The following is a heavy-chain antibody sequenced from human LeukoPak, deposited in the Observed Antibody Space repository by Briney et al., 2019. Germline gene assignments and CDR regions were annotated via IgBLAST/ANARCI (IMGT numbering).Heavy chain of an antibody. CDR1: GYNFNTFW. D-gene: IGHD6-13*01. CDR3: VRRRGSSWKGGFDY. CDR2: IYPGDSDT. V-gene: IGHV5-51*01. Sequence: KGGESLKISCEGSGYNFNTFWIGWVRQKPGEGLEWVGIIYPGDSDTKYSPAVQGQVTISADKPITTAYLQWSSLKASDTAMYYCVRRRGSSWKGGFDYWGQGTLVTVSS. J-gene: IGHJ4*02.